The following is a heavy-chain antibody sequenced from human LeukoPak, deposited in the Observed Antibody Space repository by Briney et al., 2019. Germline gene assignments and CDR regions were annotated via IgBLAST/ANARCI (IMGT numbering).Heavy chain of an antibody. CDR1: GGSIGSSAYS. CDR2: ISYTGTT. V-gene: IGHV4-39*07. Sequence: SETLSLTCTVSGGSIGSSAYSWGWIRQPPGKGLEWIGSISYTGTTYYNPSLKSRFTISVDTSKNQFSLKLSSVTAADTAVYXXXXXXXXXXXXXXXSYYYYYMDVWAKGPWSPSP. J-gene: IGHJ6*03. CDR3: XXXXXXXXXXXXXSYYYYYMDV.